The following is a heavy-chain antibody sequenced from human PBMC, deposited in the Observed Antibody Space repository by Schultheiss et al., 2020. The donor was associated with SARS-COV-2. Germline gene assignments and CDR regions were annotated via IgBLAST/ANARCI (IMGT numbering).Heavy chain of an antibody. J-gene: IGHJ5*02. D-gene: IGHD3-10*01. Sequence: GESLKISCKASGYTFTSYGISWVRQAPGQGLEWMGWISAYNGNTNYAQKLQGRVTMTTDTSTSTAYMELRSLRSDDTAVYYCARNMVRGVIPNWFDPWGQGTLVTVSS. CDR1: GYTFTSYG. V-gene: IGHV1-18*04. CDR2: ISAYNGNT. CDR3: ARNMVRGVIPNWFDP.